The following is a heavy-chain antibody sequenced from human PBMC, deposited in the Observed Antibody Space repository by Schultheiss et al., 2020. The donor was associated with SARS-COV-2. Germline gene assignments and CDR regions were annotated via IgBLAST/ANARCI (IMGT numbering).Heavy chain of an antibody. J-gene: IGHJ4*02. V-gene: IGHV1-2*02. Sequence: ASVKVSCKASGYTFTGYYMHWVRQAPGQGLEWMGWIDPKSGDTTYAQDFQGRVTMTRDTSISTAYMELSSLRSDDTAVYYCARDEGVDVTHWGQGTLVTVSS. CDR3: ARDEGVDVTH. CDR2: IDPKSGDT. D-gene: IGHD2-15*01. CDR1: GYTFTGYY.